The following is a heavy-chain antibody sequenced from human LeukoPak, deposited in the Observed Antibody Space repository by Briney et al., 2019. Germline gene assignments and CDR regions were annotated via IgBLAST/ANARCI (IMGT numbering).Heavy chain of an antibody. CDR1: GFTFSSYT. Sequence: GALRLSCAASGFTFSSYTMSWVRQAPGKGLEWVSTITTSNGNTYYADSVKGRFTVSRDNSKNTLFLQMNSLRAEDTAVYYCAKDGGLWVSAHWGDSWGRGTLVTVSS. CDR3: AKDGGLWVSAHWGDS. V-gene: IGHV3-23*01. J-gene: IGHJ4*02. CDR2: ITTSNGNT. D-gene: IGHD7-27*01.